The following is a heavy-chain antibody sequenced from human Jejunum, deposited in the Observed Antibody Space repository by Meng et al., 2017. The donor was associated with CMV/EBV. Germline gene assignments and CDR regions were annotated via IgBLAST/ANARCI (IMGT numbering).Heavy chain of an antibody. CDR1: GFTVSSSY. J-gene: IGHJ4*02. Sequence: AASGFTVSSSYMYWFRQVPGKGVVWVSRVIPDGSGTGYADAVKGRFTISRDNAKNTLYLQMNSRRVEDTAVYYCVSYNWGLPFDRWGQGTRVTVSS. V-gene: IGHV3-74*01. CDR2: VIPDGSGT. CDR3: VSYNWGLPFDR. D-gene: IGHD2-21*02.